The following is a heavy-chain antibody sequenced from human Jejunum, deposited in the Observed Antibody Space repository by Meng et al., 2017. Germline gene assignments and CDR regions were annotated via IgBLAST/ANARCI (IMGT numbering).Heavy chain of an antibody. J-gene: IGHJ4*02. CDR2: ANT. Sequence: QVQLPESGPRLVRPSETLSLICTVSGGSVGRAGYQWGWIRQPPGRGLEWIGYANTNYNPSLKRRVTISLDTSRNLFSLSLTSVTAADTAVYYCARDSMGSLDYWGQGILVTVSS. D-gene: IGHD1-26*01. CDR3: ARDSMGSLDY. V-gene: IGHV4-61*08. CDR1: GGSVGRAGYQ.